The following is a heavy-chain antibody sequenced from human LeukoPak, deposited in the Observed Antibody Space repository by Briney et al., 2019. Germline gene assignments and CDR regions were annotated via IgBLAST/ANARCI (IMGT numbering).Heavy chain of an antibody. D-gene: IGHD6-13*01. V-gene: IGHV3-23*01. J-gene: IGHJ5*01. CDR3: ARESPVAATGRSWFDS. Sequence: GGSLRLSCATSGFTFSNYAMSSVPQAPAKGLQWVSTITGGGSTTYYADSVKGRFPISRDNSKNTLYLQRNSLRAEDTALYYCARESPVAATGRSWFDSWGQGTLVTVSS. CDR2: ITGGGSTT. CDR1: GFTFSNYA.